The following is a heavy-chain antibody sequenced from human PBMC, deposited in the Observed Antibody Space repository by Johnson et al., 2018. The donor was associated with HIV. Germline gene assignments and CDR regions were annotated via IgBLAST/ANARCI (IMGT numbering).Heavy chain of an antibody. V-gene: IGHV3-30-3*01. CDR3: ARGHIHSSSRSLGAFDI. J-gene: IGHJ3*02. CDR2: ISYDGSNK. CDR1: EFTFPNYA. Sequence: QVQLVESGGGLVKPGGSLRLSCAVSEFTFPNYAMHWVRLAPGKGLQWVAVISYDGSNKYYADSVKGRFTISRDNSKNTLYLQMNSLRAGDTALYFCARGHIHSSSRSLGAFDIWGQGTMVTVSS. D-gene: IGHD6-13*01.